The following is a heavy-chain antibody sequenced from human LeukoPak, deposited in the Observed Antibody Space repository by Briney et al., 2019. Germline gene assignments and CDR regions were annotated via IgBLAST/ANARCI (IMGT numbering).Heavy chain of an antibody. Sequence: GGSLRLSCAAAGFTFNTYGMHWLRQAPGKGLEWVALIWYDGSNKYYADSVRGRFTISRDNSRDTLFLQMNSLRVEDSAVYYCARDRGTNIVTAGLRPGYIDCWGQGTLVTVSS. CDR2: IWYDGSNK. D-gene: IGHD2-21*02. CDR1: GFTFNTYG. V-gene: IGHV3-33*01. CDR3: ARDRGTNIVTAGLRPGYIDC. J-gene: IGHJ4*02.